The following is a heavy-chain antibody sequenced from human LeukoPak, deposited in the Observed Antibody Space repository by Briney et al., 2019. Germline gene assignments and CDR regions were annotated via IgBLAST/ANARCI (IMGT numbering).Heavy chain of an antibody. D-gene: IGHD3-22*01. CDR1: GFTFTSSA. Sequence: SVKVSCKASGFTFTSSAMQWVRQARGQRLEWIGWIVVGSGNTNYAQKFQERVTITRDMSTSTAYLELSSLRSEDTAVYYCAADRYDSSGYYHFDYWGQGTLVTVSS. CDR3: AADRYDSSGYYHFDY. J-gene: IGHJ4*02. V-gene: IGHV1-58*02. CDR2: IVVGSGNT.